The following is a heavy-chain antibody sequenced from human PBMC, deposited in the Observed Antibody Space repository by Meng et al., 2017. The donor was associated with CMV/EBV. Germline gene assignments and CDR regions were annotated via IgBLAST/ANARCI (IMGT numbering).Heavy chain of an antibody. CDR2: ISWNSGSI. CDR1: GFTFDDYA. CDR3: ARDSGSYA. V-gene: IGHV3-9*01. Sequence: GGSLRLSCAASGFTFDDYAMHWVRQAPGKGLEWVSGISWNSGSIGYADSVKGRFTISRDNSKNTLYLQMNSLRAEDTAVYYCARDSGSYAWGQGTLVTVSS. J-gene: IGHJ4*02. D-gene: IGHD1-26*01.